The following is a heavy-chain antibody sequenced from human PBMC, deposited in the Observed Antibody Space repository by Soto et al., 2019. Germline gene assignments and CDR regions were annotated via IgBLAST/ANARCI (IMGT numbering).Heavy chain of an antibody. CDR1: GGSFSDFH. CDR2: IHHRGNT. V-gene: IGHV4-34*01. CDR3: ARTHYSMDV. J-gene: IGHJ6*03. Sequence: QVQLQQWGAGLLKPSETLSLTCAVYGGSFSDFHWSWIRQPPGKGLEWIGEIHHRGNTNYNPSLRSRVTMSVDTSQNHFSLKMTSVTAADTAVYYCARTHYSMDVWDKGTTVTVSS.